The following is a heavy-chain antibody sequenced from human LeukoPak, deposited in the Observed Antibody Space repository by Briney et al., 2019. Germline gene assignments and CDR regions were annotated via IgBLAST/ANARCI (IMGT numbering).Heavy chain of an antibody. Sequence: GASVKVSCKASGYTFTSYGISWVRQAPGQGLEWMGWISAYNGNTNYAQKLQGRVTMTTDTSTSTAYMELRSLRSDDTAVYYCARVEPPYCTNGVCYIGVGWFDPWGQGTLVTVSS. J-gene: IGHJ5*02. D-gene: IGHD2-8*01. V-gene: IGHV1-18*01. CDR3: ARVEPPYCTNGVCYIGVGWFDP. CDR2: ISAYNGNT. CDR1: GYTFTSYG.